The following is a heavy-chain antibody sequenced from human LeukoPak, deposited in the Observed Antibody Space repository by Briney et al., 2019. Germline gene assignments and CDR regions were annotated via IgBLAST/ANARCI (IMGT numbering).Heavy chain of an antibody. D-gene: IGHD1-14*01. V-gene: IGHV4-39*07. J-gene: IGHJ4*02. Sequence: SETLSLTCSVSGGSISTSNYYWVWIRQSPEKGLEWIGSIFHNGNAFYSPSLQSRVTMSLDTSKSQFYLRLTSVTAADTALYFLSETKPGLVFFYFWGQGILVTVSS. CDR3: SETKPGLVFFYF. CDR2: IFHNGNA. CDR1: GGSISTSNYY.